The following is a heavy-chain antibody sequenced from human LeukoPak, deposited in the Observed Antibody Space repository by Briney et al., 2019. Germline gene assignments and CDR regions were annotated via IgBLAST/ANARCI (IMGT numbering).Heavy chain of an antibody. CDR1: GYTFTGYY. Sequence: GASVKVSCKASGYTFTGYYMHWVRQAPGQGLEWMGWINPNSGGTNYAQKFQGRVTMTRDTSISTAYMELSRLRSDDTAVYYCAAEWSSGYYENWFDPWGQGTLVTVSS. D-gene: IGHD3-22*01. CDR3: AAEWSSGYYENWFDP. J-gene: IGHJ5*02. V-gene: IGHV1-2*02. CDR2: INPNSGGT.